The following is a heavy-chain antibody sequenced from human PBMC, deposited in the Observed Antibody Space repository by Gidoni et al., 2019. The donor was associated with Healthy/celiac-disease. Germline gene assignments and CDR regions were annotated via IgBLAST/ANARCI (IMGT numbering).Heavy chain of an antibody. Sequence: QVQLVQSGAEVKKPGASVKVSCKASGYTFTSYDINWVRQATGQGLEWMGWMNPNSGNTGYAQKFQGRVTMTRNTSISTAYMELSSLRSEDTAVYYCAREIVVVVAATGRGRGYYYGMDVWGQGTTVTVSS. CDR3: AREIVVVVAATGRGRGYYYGMDV. V-gene: IGHV1-8*01. D-gene: IGHD2-15*01. CDR2: MNPNSGNT. J-gene: IGHJ6*02. CDR1: GYTFTSYD.